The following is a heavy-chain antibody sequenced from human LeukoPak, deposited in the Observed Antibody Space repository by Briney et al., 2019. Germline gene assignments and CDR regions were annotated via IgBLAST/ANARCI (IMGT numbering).Heavy chain of an antibody. CDR2: ISSNGGST. CDR3: AKGPTYDSLPYYFDY. D-gene: IGHD3-22*01. J-gene: IGHJ4*02. Sequence: PGGSLRLSCSASGFTFSYYAMHWVRQAAGKGLEFVSGISSNGGSTYYADSLEGRFTVSRDNSNNTLYLQMSSLRAEDTAIYYCAKGPTYDSLPYYFDYWGQGTLVTVSS. V-gene: IGHV3-64D*09. CDR1: GFTFSYYA.